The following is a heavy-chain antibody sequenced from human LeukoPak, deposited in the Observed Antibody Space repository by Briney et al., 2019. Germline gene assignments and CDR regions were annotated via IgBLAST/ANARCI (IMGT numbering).Heavy chain of an antibody. Sequence: GGSLRLSCAASGFTFSSYAMHWVRQAPGKGLEWVAVISYDGSNKYYADSVKGRFTISRDNSKNTLYLQMNSLRAEDTAVYYCARVRVVITLNYFDYWGQGTLVTVSS. V-gene: IGHV3-30-3*01. CDR3: ARVRVVITLNYFDY. CDR1: GFTFSSYA. J-gene: IGHJ4*02. CDR2: ISYDGSNK. D-gene: IGHD3-22*01.